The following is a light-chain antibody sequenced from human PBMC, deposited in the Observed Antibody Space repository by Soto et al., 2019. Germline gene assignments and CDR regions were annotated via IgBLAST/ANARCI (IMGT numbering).Light chain of an antibody. CDR3: QQRSNWPPYT. V-gene: IGKV3-11*01. CDR2: DAS. Sequence: EIVLTQSPATLSLSPGERATLSCRASQSVSSYLAWYQQKPGQAPRLLIYDASNRATGIPARFSGSGSGTDFTLPISILEPEDFAVYYCQQRSNWPPYTFGQWTKLAI. CDR1: QSVSSY. J-gene: IGKJ2*01.